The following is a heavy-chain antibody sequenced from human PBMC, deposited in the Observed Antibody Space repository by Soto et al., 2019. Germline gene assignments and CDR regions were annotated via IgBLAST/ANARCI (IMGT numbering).Heavy chain of an antibody. D-gene: IGHD3-3*01. CDR2: INHIGST. J-gene: IGHJ3*02. CDR3: ARSPADRNLFGVVIIEGEALDI. Sequence: QVQLQESGPGLVSPSETLSLTCAVSSGSITSSNWWSWVRQPPGKGLEWIGEINHIGSTNYNPSLKSRVTISIDESKNQFSLKLTSVTAADTAIYYCARSPADRNLFGVVIIEGEALDIWGQGTMVTVSS. CDR1: SGSITSSNW. V-gene: IGHV4-4*02.